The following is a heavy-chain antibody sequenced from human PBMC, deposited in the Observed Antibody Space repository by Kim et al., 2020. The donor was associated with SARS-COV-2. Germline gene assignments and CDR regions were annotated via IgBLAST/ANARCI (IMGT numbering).Heavy chain of an antibody. D-gene: IGHD4-17*01. CDR3: ARDYADSYYYYGMDV. V-gene: IGHV4-34*01. CDR1: GGSFTGYY. J-gene: IGHJ6*02. CDR2: INHSGST. Sequence: SETLSLTCAVYGGSFTGYYWSWIRQPPGKGLEWMGEINHSGSTNYNPSLKSRVTMSLDTSKNQFSLRLRAVTAAETAAYYCARDYADSYYYYGMDVWGQG.